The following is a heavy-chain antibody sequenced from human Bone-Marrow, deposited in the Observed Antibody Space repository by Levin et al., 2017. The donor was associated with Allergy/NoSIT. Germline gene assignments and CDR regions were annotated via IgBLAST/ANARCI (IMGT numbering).Heavy chain of an antibody. CDR3: ARVDYYDSSGYFSI. CDR1: GYTFSLYG. V-gene: IGHV1-18*01. Sequence: PSASVKVSCKASGYTFSLYGITWVRQAPGQGLEWMGWISSYNGNTDYAQNLQGRVTMTTDTSTSTVHMELRSLTSDDTAVYYCARVDYYDSSGYFSIWGQGTLVTVSS. CDR2: ISSYNGNT. J-gene: IGHJ4*02. D-gene: IGHD3-22*01.